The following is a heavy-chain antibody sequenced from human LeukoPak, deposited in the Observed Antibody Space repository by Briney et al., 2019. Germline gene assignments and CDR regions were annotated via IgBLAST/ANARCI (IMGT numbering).Heavy chain of an antibody. CDR3: VRDNGGEHL. CDR2: INNDGSST. J-gene: IGHJ4*02. CDR1: GYTFGSYW. Sequence: GGSLRLTCAASGYTFGSYWMYWVRQAPGKGLVWVSRINNDGSSTIYADSVKGRFTISRDNAKNTLYLQMNSLRDDDTAVYYCVRDNGGEHLWGQGTLVTVSS. D-gene: IGHD3-16*01. V-gene: IGHV3-74*01.